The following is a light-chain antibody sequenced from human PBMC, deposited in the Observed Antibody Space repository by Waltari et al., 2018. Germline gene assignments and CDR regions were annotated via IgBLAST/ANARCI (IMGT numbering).Light chain of an antibody. Sequence: DIQMTQSPSTLSASIGDRVTITCRASQSIAIWLAWYQQKPGKDPKLLIHQASSLESGVASRFSGSGFGTEFTLTISSLQPDDFAVYYCQQYKSYPITFGQGTRLEIK. CDR1: QSIAIW. CDR2: QAS. V-gene: IGKV1-5*03. CDR3: QQYKSYPIT. J-gene: IGKJ5*01.